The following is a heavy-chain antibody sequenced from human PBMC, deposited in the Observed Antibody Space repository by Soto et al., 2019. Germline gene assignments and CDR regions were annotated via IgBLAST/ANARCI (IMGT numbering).Heavy chain of an antibody. J-gene: IGHJ5*02. D-gene: IGHD5-18*01. CDR3: AKVMVKNWFDP. V-gene: IGHV3-23*01. Sequence: GGSLRPSCAASGFTFSSYAMSWVRQAPGKGLEWVSAISGSGGSTYYADSVKGRFTISRDNSKNTLYLQMSSLRAEDTAVYYCAKVMVKNWFDPWGQGTLVTVSS. CDR2: ISGSGGST. CDR1: GFTFSSYA.